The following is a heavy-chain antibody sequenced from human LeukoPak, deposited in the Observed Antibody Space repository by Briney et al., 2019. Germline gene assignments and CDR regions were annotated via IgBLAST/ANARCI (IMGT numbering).Heavy chain of an antibody. CDR3: ATLLNNYDSSGYYDHFDY. J-gene: IGHJ4*02. CDR1: GYTFTSYG. CDR2: ISAYNGNT. V-gene: IGHV1-18*01. D-gene: IGHD3-22*01. Sequence: ASVKVSCKASGYTFTSYGISWVRQAPGQGLEWMGWISAYNGNTNYAQKLQGRVTMTTDTSASTAYMELSSLRSEDTAVYYCATLLNNYDSSGYYDHFDYWGQGTLVTVSS.